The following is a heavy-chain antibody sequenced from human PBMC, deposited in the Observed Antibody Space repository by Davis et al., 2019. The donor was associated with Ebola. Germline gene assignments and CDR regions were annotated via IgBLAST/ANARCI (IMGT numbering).Heavy chain of an antibody. CDR1: GYSISSGYY. Sequence: PGGSLRLSCTVSGYSISSGYYWGWIRQPPGKGLEWIGSIYHSGSTYYNPSLKSRVTISVDTSKNQFSLKLSSVTAADTAIYYCATPGITGSTSAFDIWGQGTMVSVSS. V-gene: IGHV4-38-2*02. CDR3: ATPGITGSTSAFDI. D-gene: IGHD1-7*01. CDR2: IYHSGST. J-gene: IGHJ3*02.